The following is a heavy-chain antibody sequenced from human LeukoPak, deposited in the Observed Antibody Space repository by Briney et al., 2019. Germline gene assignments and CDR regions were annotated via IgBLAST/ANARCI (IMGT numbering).Heavy chain of an antibody. Sequence: ASVKVSCKASGYTFTSNYIHWVRQAPGQGLEWMGMIYPRDGSTSYAQKFQGRVTVTRDTSTSTVHMELSGLRSEDTAVYYCARDPSDYYDSGSYNNHYAMDVWGQGTTVTVSS. CDR3: ARDPSDYYDSGSYNNHYAMDV. J-gene: IGHJ6*02. D-gene: IGHD3-10*01. CDR2: IYPRDGST. CDR1: GYTFTSNY. V-gene: IGHV1-46*01.